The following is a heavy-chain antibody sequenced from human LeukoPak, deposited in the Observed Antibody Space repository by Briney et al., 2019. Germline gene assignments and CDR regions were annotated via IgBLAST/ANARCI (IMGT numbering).Heavy chain of an antibody. Sequence: AGGSLRLSCAASGFTFSSYEMNWVRQAPGKGLEWVSYISSSGSTIYYADSVKGRFTASRDNAKNSLYLQMNSLRAEDTAVYYCAREFRGPSSGWHRGYWYFDLWGRGTLVTVSS. CDR2: ISSSGSTI. V-gene: IGHV3-48*03. D-gene: IGHD6-19*01. J-gene: IGHJ2*01. CDR3: AREFRGPSSGWHRGYWYFDL. CDR1: GFTFSSYE.